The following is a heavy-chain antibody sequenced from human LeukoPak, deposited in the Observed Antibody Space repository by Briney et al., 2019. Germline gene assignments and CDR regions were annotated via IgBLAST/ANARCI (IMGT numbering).Heavy chain of an antibody. CDR3: AKDVAPDSGWDLDY. V-gene: IGHV3-23*01. CDR1: GHTFSTYS. D-gene: IGHD6-19*01. Sequence: GGSLRLSCAVSGHTFSTYSMTWVRQGPGKGLEWVSSIYNSGAKIFYADSVKGRFTISRDNSKNMLYLQMNSLRVEDTAVYYCAKDVAPDSGWDLDYWGQGTLVAVSS. J-gene: IGHJ4*02. CDR2: IYNSGAKI.